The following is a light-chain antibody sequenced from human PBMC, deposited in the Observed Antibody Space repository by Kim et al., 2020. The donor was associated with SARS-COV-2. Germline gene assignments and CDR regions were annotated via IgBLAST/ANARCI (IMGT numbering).Light chain of an antibody. V-gene: IGKV1-27*01. CDR3: QKYDSAPLT. CDR2: DTS. Sequence: ASVRDRVTITCRESQGIRNYLAWYQQKPGRAPALLIADTSTLQPGVPSRCRGSGSGTDFTLTITSLQPEDVATYCCQKYDSAPLTFGGGTKVDIK. CDR1: QGIRNY. J-gene: IGKJ4*01.